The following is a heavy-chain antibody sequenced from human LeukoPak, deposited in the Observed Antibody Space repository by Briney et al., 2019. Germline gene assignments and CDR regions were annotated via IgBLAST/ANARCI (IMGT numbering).Heavy chain of an antibody. CDR1: GYTFTSYY. Sequence: ASVTVSCKASGYTFTSYYMHWVRQAPGQGLEWMGIINPSRGSTSYAQKFQGRITVTRDTSTSTVYMELSSLTAEDTAVYYCASLGYSSSVDYWGQGTLVTVSS. D-gene: IGHD6-6*01. CDR3: ASLGYSSSVDY. J-gene: IGHJ4*02. CDR2: INPSRGST. V-gene: IGHV1-46*01.